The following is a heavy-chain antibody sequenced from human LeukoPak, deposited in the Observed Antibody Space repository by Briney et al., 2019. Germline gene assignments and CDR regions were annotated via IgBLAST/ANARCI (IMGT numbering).Heavy chain of an antibody. CDR3: ARQRGSGCLDY. CDR1: GFTVSSNY. Sequence: AGGSLRLSCAASGFTVSSNYMSWVRHAPGKGLEWVSVIYSGGSTYYADSVKGRFTISRDNSKNTLYLQMNSLRAEDTAVYYCARQRGSGCLDYWGQGTLVTVSS. D-gene: IGHD6-19*01. V-gene: IGHV3-66*04. J-gene: IGHJ4*02. CDR2: IYSGGST.